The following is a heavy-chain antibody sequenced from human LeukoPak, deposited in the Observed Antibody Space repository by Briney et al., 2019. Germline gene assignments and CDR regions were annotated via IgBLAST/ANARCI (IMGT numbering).Heavy chain of an antibody. V-gene: IGHV3-74*01. D-gene: IGHD3-22*01. J-gene: IGHJ6*02. CDR1: GFTFSSYW. CDR2: INSDGSST. CDR3: AREYYYDSSGYYTGYYYYGMDV. Sequence: PGGSLRLSCAASGFTFSSYWMHWVRQAPGKGLVWVSRINSDGSSTSYADSVKGRFTISRDNAKNTLHLQMNSLRAEDTAVYYCAREYYYDSSGYYTGYYYYGMDVWGQGTTVTVSS.